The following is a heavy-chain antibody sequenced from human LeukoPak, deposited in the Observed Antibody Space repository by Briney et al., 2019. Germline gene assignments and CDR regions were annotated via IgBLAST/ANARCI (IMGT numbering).Heavy chain of an antibody. CDR2: ISGSSTYT. CDR3: AREHSTAYPFAY. Sequence: GGSLRLSCAASGFSFSDYYMSWIRQAPGKGLEWVAYISGSSTYTNYGDSMKGRFIVSRDNAENSLYLQTNSLRAEDTAVYHCAREHSTAYPFAYWGQGTLVTVSS. V-gene: IGHV3-11*05. D-gene: IGHD2/OR15-2a*01. J-gene: IGHJ4*02. CDR1: GFSFSDYY.